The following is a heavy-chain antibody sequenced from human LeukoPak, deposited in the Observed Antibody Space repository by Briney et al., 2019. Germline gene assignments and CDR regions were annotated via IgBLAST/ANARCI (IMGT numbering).Heavy chain of an antibody. J-gene: IGHJ4*02. V-gene: IGHV1-18*01. D-gene: IGHD3-22*01. CDR3: ARPYYDSSAPPYDY. Sequence: ASVEVSCKASGYTFTSYGISWVRQAPGQGLEWMGWISAYNGNTNYAQKLQGRVTMTTDTSTSTAYMELRSLRSDDTAVYYCARPYYDSSAPPYDYWGQGTLVTVSS. CDR2: ISAYNGNT. CDR1: GYTFTSYG.